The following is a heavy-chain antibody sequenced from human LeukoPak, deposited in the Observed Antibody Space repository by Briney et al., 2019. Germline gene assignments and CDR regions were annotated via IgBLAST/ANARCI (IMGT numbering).Heavy chain of an antibody. CDR1: GGSIGSSNW. J-gene: IGHJ4*02. CDR2: IYHSGTT. D-gene: IGHD4-17*01. Sequence: SETLSLTCAVSGGSIGSSNWWSWARPPPGKGLEWIGVIYHSGTTNYNPSLKSRVTMSVDKSKNHFSLKLSSVTAADTAICYCATYFYGDYASYYFDFWGQGTLVTVSS. V-gene: IGHV4-4*02. CDR3: ATYFYGDYASYYFDF.